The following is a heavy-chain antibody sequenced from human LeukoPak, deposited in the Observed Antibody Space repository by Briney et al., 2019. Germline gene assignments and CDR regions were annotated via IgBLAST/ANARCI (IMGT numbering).Heavy chain of an antibody. D-gene: IGHD5-24*01. Sequence: PSETLSLTCTVSGGSISSYYWSWIRQPAGKGLEWIGRIYTSGSTNYNPSLKSRVTMSVDTSKNQFSLMLSSVTAADTALYYCAREHRDGYNAFFDYWGQGTLVTVSS. J-gene: IGHJ4*02. CDR2: IYTSGST. V-gene: IGHV4-4*07. CDR1: GGSISSYY. CDR3: AREHRDGYNAFFDY.